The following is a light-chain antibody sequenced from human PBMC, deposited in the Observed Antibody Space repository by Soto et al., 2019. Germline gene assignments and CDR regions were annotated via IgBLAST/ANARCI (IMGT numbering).Light chain of an antibody. Sequence: IVLTQSPATLSLSPGERATLSCRASQSVSSYLAWYQQKPGQAPRLLIYDASNRATGIPARFSGSGSGTDFTLTISSLEPEDFAVYYCQQRSNWLTFSGGTKVEIK. CDR3: QQRSNWLT. CDR2: DAS. CDR1: QSVSSY. V-gene: IGKV3-11*01. J-gene: IGKJ4*01.